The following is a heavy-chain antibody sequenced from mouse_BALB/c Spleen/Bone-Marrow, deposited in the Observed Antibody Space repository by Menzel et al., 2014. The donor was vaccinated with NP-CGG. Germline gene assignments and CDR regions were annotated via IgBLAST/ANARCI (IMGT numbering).Heavy chain of an antibody. CDR1: GFNIKDYY. V-gene: IGHV14-4*02. CDR2: IDPENGDT. CDR3: NGNYYVMDY. J-gene: IGHJ4*01. D-gene: IGHD2-1*01. Sequence: VQLQQSGAELVRSGASVKLSCTASGFNIKDYYMHWVKQRPERGLEWIGWIDPENGDTEYAPKFQGKATMTADTSSNTAYLQLSSLTSEDTAVYYCNGNYYVMDYWGQGTSVTVSS.